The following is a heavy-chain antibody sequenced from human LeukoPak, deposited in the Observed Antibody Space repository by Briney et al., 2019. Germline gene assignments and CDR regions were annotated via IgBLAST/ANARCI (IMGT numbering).Heavy chain of an antibody. D-gene: IGHD3-9*01. CDR3: ARARVLRYFDWFPIYYFDY. CDR1: GYTFTSYG. V-gene: IGHV1-18*01. Sequence: GASVKVSCKASGYTFTSYGISWVRQAPGQGLEWMGWISAYNGNTNYAQKLQGRVTMTTDTSTSTAYMELRSLRSDDTAVYYCARARVLRYFDWFPIYYFDYWGQGTLVTVSS. CDR2: ISAYNGNT. J-gene: IGHJ4*02.